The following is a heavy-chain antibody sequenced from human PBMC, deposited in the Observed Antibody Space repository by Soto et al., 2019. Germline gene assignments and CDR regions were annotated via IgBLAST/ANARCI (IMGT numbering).Heavy chain of an antibody. CDR1: GGSISSGY. CDR2: IYQGGSI. V-gene: IGHV4-59*01. CDR3: KGAYYDINAYSMDH. D-gene: IGHD3-16*01. J-gene: IGHJ6*02. Sequence: SETLSLTCSVSGGSISSGYWTWIRQPPGKGLEWIGYIYQGGSINYNPSLKSRVIISVDTAKNQFSLRLSSVTAADTAVYYCKGAYYDINAYSMDHWGQGTTVTVSS.